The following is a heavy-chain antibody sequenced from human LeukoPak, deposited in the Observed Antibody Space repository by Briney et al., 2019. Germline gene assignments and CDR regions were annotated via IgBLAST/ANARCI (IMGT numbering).Heavy chain of an antibody. CDR3: AKWGDYDVLTGYYVSDY. CDR1: GFTFSSYW. Sequence: QPGGSLRLSCAASGFTFSSYWMSWVRQAPGKGLEWVSAITGSGGSTYYADSVKGRFTISRDNSKNTLYLQMYSLRAEDTAVYYCAKWGDYDVLTGYYVSDYWGQGTLVTVSS. D-gene: IGHD3-9*01. V-gene: IGHV3-23*01. J-gene: IGHJ4*02. CDR2: ITGSGGST.